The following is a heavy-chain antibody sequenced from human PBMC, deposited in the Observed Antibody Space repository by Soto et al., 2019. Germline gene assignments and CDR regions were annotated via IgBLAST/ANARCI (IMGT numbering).Heavy chain of an antibody. D-gene: IGHD4-17*01. V-gene: IGHV3-73*01. CDR3: TGFLGDNAGL. J-gene: IGHJ4*02. CDR1: GFSLSGSV. CDR2: IRRKGENYAT. Sequence: GGSLRLSCAASGFSLSGSVMYWVRQASGKGLEWVGRIRRKGENYATTYAASVRGRFTISRDDSKNTAYVQMNSLKTEDTAVYYCTGFLGDNAGLWGQGTLVTVSS.